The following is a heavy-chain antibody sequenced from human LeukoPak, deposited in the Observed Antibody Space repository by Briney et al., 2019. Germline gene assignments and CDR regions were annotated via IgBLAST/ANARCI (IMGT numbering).Heavy chain of an antibody. CDR3: ASLGPIVVVPAAMNWFDP. CDR1: GFTFSSYW. Sequence: GGSLRLSCAASGFTFSSYWMHWVRQAPGKGLVWVSRITSDGSSTSYADSVKGRFTISRDNAKNTLYLQMNSLRAEDTAVYYCASLGPIVVVPAAMNWFDPWGQGTLVTVSS. D-gene: IGHD2-2*01. J-gene: IGHJ5*02. V-gene: IGHV3-74*01. CDR2: ITSDGSST.